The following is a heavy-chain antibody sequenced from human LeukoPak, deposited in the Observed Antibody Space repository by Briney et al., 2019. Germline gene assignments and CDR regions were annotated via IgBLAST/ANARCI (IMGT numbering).Heavy chain of an antibody. CDR2: INRSGST. V-gene: IGHV4-34*01. Sequence: SETLSLTCAVHGGSFSGYYWSWIRQPPGKGLEWIGEINRSGSTNYNPSLKSRVTISVDTSKNQFSLKLSSVTAADTAVYYCARVRYYGSGLFDYWGQGTLVTVSS. CDR1: GGSFSGYY. CDR3: ARVRYYGSGLFDY. J-gene: IGHJ4*02. D-gene: IGHD3-10*01.